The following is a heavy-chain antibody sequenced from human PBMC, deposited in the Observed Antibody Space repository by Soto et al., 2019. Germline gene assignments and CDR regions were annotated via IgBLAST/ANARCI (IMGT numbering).Heavy chain of an antibody. D-gene: IGHD6-25*01. CDR3: ARRKERACPYYLDL. J-gene: IGHJ4*02. V-gene: IGHV1-8*01. Sequence: ASVKVSCKASGFTLITYDFSWVRQAAGQGLEWMGWMNPNNGNAGFAQKFRGRINLTRNTSISTAYLELSSLRSDDSAVYFCARRKERACPYYLDLWGQGTQVTVSS. CDR2: MNPNNGNA. CDR1: GFTLITYD.